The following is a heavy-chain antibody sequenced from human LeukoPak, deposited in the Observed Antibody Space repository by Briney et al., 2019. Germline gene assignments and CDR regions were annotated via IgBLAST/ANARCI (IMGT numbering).Heavy chain of an antibody. J-gene: IGHJ4*02. D-gene: IGHD5-24*01. Sequence: GGSLRLSCTASGFTFSRNYMLWVRQAPGKGLEWVSLIFSNGDTHYADSVKGRFTISRDTSKNTVSLQMNSLRVEDTAMYYCARDQMNYWGQGTLVTVSS. V-gene: IGHV3-53*01. CDR3: ARDQMNY. CDR1: GFTFSRNY. CDR2: IFSNGDT.